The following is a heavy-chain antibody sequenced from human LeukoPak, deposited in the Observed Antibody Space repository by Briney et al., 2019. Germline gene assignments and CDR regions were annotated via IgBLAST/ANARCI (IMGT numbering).Heavy chain of an antibody. CDR3: AKRRGLELLYYYYMDV. D-gene: IGHD1-7*01. CDR2: ISTSGSTI. Sequence: GGSLRLSCTASGFTFSSHEMNWVRQAPGKGLEWVSYISTSGSTINYADSVKGRFTISRDNSKNSLYLQMNSLRAEDTAVYYCAKRRGLELLYYYYMDVWGKGTTVTVSS. CDR1: GFTFSSHE. V-gene: IGHV3-48*03. J-gene: IGHJ6*03.